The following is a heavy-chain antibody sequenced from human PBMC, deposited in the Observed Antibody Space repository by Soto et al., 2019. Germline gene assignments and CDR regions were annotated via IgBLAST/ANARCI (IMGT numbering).Heavy chain of an antibody. CDR3: ARHVFCSGGSCYVRYFDY. CDR1: GGSISSSSYY. D-gene: IGHD2-15*01. J-gene: IGHJ4*02. V-gene: IGHV4-39*01. CDR2: IYYSGST. Sequence: QLQLQESGPGLVKPSETLSLTCTVSGGSISSSSYYWGWIRQPPGKGLEWIGSIYYSGSTYYNPSLRSRVTISVDTSKNQFSLKLGSVTAADTAVYYCARHVFCSGGSCYVRYFDYWGQGTLVTVSS.